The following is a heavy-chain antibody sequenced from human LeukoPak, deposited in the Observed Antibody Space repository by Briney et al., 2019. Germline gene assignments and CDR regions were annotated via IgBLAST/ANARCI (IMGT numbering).Heavy chain of an antibody. CDR3: AKTAQPNYRYNWNDVAGGGNYFDY. D-gene: IGHD1-20*01. Sequence: GGSLRLSYAASGFTFSSYGMHWVRQAPGKGLEWVAFIRYDGSNKYYADSVKGRFTISRDNSKNTLYLQMNSLRAEDTAVYYCAKTAQPNYRYNWNDVAGGGNYFDYWGQGTLVTVSS. J-gene: IGHJ4*02. CDR1: GFTFSSYG. V-gene: IGHV3-30*02. CDR2: IRYDGSNK.